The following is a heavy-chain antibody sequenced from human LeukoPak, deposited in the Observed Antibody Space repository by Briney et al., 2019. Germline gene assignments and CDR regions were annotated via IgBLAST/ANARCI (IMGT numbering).Heavy chain of an antibody. V-gene: IGHV3-9*03. CDR3: AREDIVVVVAATEEIYYFDY. J-gene: IGHJ4*02. D-gene: IGHD2-15*01. Sequence: GGSLRLSCAASGFTFDDHTMHWVRQAPGKGLEWVSSISWNSGSIGYADSVKGRFTISRDNAKTSLYLQMNSLRAEDMALYYCAREDIVVVVAATEEIYYFDYWGQGTLVTVSS. CDR2: ISWNSGSI. CDR1: GFTFDDHT.